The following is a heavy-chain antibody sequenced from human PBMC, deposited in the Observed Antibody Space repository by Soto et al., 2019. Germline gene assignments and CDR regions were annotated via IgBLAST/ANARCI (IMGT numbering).Heavy chain of an antibody. V-gene: IGHV3-21*01. D-gene: IGHD1-1*01. Sequence: PGGSLRLSCAASGFSFSNYNMNWVRQAPGKGLEWVSSISSSSSSYIYYADSVKGRFTISRDNAKNSLYLQMNSLRAEDTAVYYCARVGTGTTPAYDAFDIWGQGTMVTVSS. CDR3: ARVGTGTTPAYDAFDI. CDR1: GFSFSNYN. CDR2: ISSSSSSYI. J-gene: IGHJ3*02.